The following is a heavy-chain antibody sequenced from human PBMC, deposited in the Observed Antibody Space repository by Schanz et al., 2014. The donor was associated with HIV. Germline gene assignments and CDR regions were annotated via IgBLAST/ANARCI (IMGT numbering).Heavy chain of an antibody. V-gene: IGHV3-30*18. CDR1: GFTFSTYV. D-gene: IGHD3-22*01. J-gene: IGHJ6*02. Sequence: QVQLVESGGGVVQPGRSLRLSCAASGFTFSTYVMHWVRQAPGKGLEWVAVISYDGSRKHFADSVKGRFTISRDNSKNTLYLQMKSLRAEDTAVYYCAKDRNYYDSRYRGKGNYYYYYGMDVWGQGTTVTVSS. CDR2: ISYDGSRK. CDR3: AKDRNYYDSRYRGKGNYYYYYGMDV.